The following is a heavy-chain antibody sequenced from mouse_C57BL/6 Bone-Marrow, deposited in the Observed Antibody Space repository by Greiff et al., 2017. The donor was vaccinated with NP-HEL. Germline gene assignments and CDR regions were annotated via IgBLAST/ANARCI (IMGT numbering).Heavy chain of an antibody. CDR1: GFTFSDYY. Sequence: EVKVEESGGGLVQPGGSLKLSCAASGFTFSDYYMYWVRQTPEKRLEWVAYISNGGGSTYYPDTVKGRFTISRDNAKNTLYLQMSRLKSEDTAMYYCATYGYDVGFAYWGQGTLVTVSA. CDR2: ISNGGGST. CDR3: ATYGYDVGFAY. D-gene: IGHD2-2*01. V-gene: IGHV5-12*01. J-gene: IGHJ3*01.